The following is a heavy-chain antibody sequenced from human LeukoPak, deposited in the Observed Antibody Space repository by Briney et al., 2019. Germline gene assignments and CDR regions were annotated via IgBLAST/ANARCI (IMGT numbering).Heavy chain of an antibody. Sequence: SETLSLTCTVSGGSISSYYWSWIRQPPGKGLEWIGYIYYSGSTNYNPSLKSRVTISVDTSKNQFSLKLSSVTAADTAVYYCARDYFSMDPWGQGTLVTVSS. CDR1: GGSISSYY. CDR2: IYYSGST. J-gene: IGHJ5*02. CDR3: ARDYFSMDP. V-gene: IGHV4-59*01. D-gene: IGHD2/OR15-2a*01.